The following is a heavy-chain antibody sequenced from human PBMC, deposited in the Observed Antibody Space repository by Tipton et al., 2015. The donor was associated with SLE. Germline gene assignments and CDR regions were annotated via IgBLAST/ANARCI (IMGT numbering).Heavy chain of an antibody. CDR1: GGSIRRYY. V-gene: IGHV4-59*12. D-gene: IGHD3-16*01. CDR2: VFRSGST. Sequence: TLSLTCIVSGGSIRRYYWSWIRQPPGKGLEWIGSVFRSGSTYFNSSLKNRVTVSVDTSENKFSLRLTSVTAADTAVYYCAREGRPIDGNYGYDPEYWGQGTLVTVSS. J-gene: IGHJ4*02. CDR3: AREGRPIDGNYGYDPEY.